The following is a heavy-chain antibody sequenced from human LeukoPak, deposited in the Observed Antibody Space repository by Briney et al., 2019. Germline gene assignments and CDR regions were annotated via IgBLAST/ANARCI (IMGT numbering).Heavy chain of an antibody. D-gene: IGHD2-2*01. CDR3: ARPGDASWPDY. CDR2: IYPDDSDT. J-gene: IGHJ4*02. V-gene: IGHV5-51*01. Sequence: MGIIYPDDSDTTYSPSFQGQVTISVDKSISTAYLQWSSLKASDTAMYYCARPGDASWPDYWGQGTLVTVSS.